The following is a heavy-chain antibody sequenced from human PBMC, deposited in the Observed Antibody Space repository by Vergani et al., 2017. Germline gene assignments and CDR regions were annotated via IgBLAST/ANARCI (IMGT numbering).Heavy chain of an antibody. V-gene: IGHV1-2*02. CDR1: GYTFTGYY. Sequence: QVQLVQSGAEVKKPGASVKVSCKASGYTFTGYYMHWVRQAPGQGLEWMGWINPNSGGTNYAQKFQGRVTMTRDTSISTAYMELSRLRSDDTAVYYCASAYIRFLEWLYIPLGYWGQGTLVTVSS. CDR3: ASAYIRFLEWLYIPLGY. J-gene: IGHJ4*02. CDR2: INPNSGGT. D-gene: IGHD3-3*01.